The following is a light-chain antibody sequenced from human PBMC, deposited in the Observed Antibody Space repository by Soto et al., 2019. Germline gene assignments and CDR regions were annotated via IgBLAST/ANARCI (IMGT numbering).Light chain of an antibody. Sequence: EIVLTQSPATLSLSPGERATLSCGASQSVSSSYSAWYQQKPGQAPRLLIYGASSRATGIPDRFSGSGSGTDFTLTIRRLEPEDAAVYYCQQYGSSPITFGQGTRLEIK. CDR2: GAS. CDR1: QSVSSSY. J-gene: IGKJ5*01. V-gene: IGKV3-20*01. CDR3: QQYGSSPIT.